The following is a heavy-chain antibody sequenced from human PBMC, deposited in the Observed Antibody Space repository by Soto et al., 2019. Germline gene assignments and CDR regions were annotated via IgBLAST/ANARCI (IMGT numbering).Heavy chain of an antibody. CDR2: INPNSGGT. D-gene: IGHD3-22*01. CDR1: GYSFTNYY. J-gene: IGHJ4*02. CDR3: AITTVPNYYGDY. Sequence: QVQLVQSGAEVKKPGASVKVSCKASGYSFTNYYVHWVRQAPGQGLEWMGWINPNSGGTNFAQRFQDRLTLTRDTSINTAYMELSRLRSDDTAMYFCAITTVPNYYGDYWGQGTLVTVSS. V-gene: IGHV1-2*02.